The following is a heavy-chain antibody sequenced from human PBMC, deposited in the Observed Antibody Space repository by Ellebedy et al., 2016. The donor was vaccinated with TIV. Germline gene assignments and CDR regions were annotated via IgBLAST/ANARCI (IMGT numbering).Heavy chain of an antibody. CDR2: LRYRGNT. D-gene: IGHD3-3*01. CDR1: GGTISSSSYD. Sequence: MPSETLPLTCTVSGGTISSSSYDWDRLRQRPGQGLEWIGSLRYRGNTYYNPSLKSRVTISVASSKNQFSLRLSSLTAADTAVYCCARQGKQHAPRSYHFASWGQGTLVTVSS. J-gene: IGHJ5*02. CDR3: ARQGKQHAPRSYHFAS. V-gene: IGHV4-39*01.